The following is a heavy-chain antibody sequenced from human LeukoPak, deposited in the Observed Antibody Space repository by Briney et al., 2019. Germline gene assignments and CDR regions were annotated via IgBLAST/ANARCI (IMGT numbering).Heavy chain of an antibody. CDR3: ARELYSYGSPFDI. D-gene: IGHD5-18*01. Sequence: SETLSLTCIVSGGSISSSNYYWGWIRQSPGKGLEWIGSIYSRGSTYYNPSLKSRVIVSSDMSKNQFSLMLYSVTAADTAVYYCARELYSYGSPFDIWGQGTMVTVSS. CDR1: GGSISSSNYY. V-gene: IGHV4-39*07. J-gene: IGHJ3*02. CDR2: IYSRGST.